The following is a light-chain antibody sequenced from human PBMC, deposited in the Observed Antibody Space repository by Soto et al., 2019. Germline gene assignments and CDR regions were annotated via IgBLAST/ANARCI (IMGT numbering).Light chain of an antibody. Sequence: EIVMTQSPATLSVSPGDRATLSCRASQSVSTNVGWYQQKPGQAPRLRIFGASTRATGIPARFSGSGFGTEFTLSISSLQSEDFAVYYCQQYNSRPGTFGQGTKVEIK. CDR1: QSVSTN. V-gene: IGKV3-15*01. CDR3: QQYNSRPGT. J-gene: IGKJ1*01. CDR2: GAS.